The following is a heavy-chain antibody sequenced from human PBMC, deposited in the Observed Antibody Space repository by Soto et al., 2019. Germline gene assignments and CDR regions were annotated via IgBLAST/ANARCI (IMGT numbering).Heavy chain of an antibody. CDR3: AKDQGIAASHGID. V-gene: IGHV3-30*18. CDR2: ISNDGSDK. Sequence: QVHLVESGGGVVQPGRSLRLSCAASGFTFNNFGMHWVRQAPGKGLEWVAAISNDGSDKYYADSVRGRLTISRDNSQNTVYLQMNSLRAQDTAVYYCAKDQGIAASHGIDWGQGTMVTFSS. J-gene: IGHJ3*01. CDR1: GFTFNNFG. D-gene: IGHD6-13*01.